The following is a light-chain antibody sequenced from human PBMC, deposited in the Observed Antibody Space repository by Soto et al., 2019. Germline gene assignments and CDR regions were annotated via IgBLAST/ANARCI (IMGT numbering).Light chain of an antibody. Sequence: EIVMTQSPATLSVSPGERATLSCRASQSVSSNLAWYQQKPGQAPRLLLYGASTRATGIPARFSGSGSGTEFTLTISSLQSEDFAVYSCQQYNNWPPGFTFGPGTKVDIK. CDR2: GAS. CDR3: QQYNNWPPGFT. J-gene: IGKJ3*01. CDR1: QSVSSN. V-gene: IGKV3-15*01.